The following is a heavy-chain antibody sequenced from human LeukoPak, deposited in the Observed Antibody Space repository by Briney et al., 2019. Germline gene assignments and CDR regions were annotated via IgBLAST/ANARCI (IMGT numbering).Heavy chain of an antibody. Sequence: GGSLRLSCAASGFTVSSNYMSWVRQAPGKGLEWVSVIYSSGSTYYGDSVEGRFTISRDNSKNTLYLQMNSLRAEDTAVYYCARSRTGYSSGWYYAFDIWGQGTMVTVSS. D-gene: IGHD6-19*01. V-gene: IGHV3-53*01. CDR2: IYSSGST. CDR3: ARSRTGYSSGWYYAFDI. CDR1: GFTVSSNY. J-gene: IGHJ3*02.